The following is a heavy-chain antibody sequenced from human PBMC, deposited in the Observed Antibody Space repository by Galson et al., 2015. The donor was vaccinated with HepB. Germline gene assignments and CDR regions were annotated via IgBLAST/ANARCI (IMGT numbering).Heavy chain of an antibody. Sequence: SLRLSCAASGFTFSSYSMNWVRQAPGKGLEWVSYISSSSSTIYYADSVKGRFTISRDNAKNSLYLQMNSLRDEDTAVYYCARDFGCSSTSCPLDRYYFDYWGQGTLVTVSS. CDR1: GFTFSSYS. J-gene: IGHJ4*02. CDR3: ARDFGCSSTSCPLDRYYFDY. D-gene: IGHD2-2*01. V-gene: IGHV3-48*02. CDR2: ISSSSSTI.